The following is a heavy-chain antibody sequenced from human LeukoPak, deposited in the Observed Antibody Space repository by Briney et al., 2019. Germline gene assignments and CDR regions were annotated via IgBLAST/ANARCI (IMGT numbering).Heavy chain of an antibody. CDR3: REERRRTSGSYGMYDYYGMDV. V-gene: IGHV4-34*01. CDR1: GVSFSGYY. D-gene: IGHD1-26*01. J-gene: IGHJ6*02. CDR2: INHSGSA. Sequence: SETLSLTCAVYGVSFSGYYWSWIRQPPGKGLEWIGEINHSGSANYNPSLKSRVTMSIDTSKNHFSLKLISVTAADTAVYYCREERRRTSGSYGMYDYYGMDVWGQGTTVTVSS.